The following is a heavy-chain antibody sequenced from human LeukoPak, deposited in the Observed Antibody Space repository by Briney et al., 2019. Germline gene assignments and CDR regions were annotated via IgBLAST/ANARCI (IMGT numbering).Heavy chain of an antibody. CDR3: ARVSQLVGTPFDY. J-gene: IGHJ4*02. CDR1: GYTFTGYH. CDR2: INPNSGDT. V-gene: IGHV1-2*06. Sequence: GASVKVSCKASGYTFTGYHMHWVRQAPGQGLEWMGRINPNSGDTNYAQKFQGRVTMTRDTSISTAYMELSRLRSDDTAVYYCARVSQLVGTPFDYWGQGTLVTVSS. D-gene: IGHD6-6*01.